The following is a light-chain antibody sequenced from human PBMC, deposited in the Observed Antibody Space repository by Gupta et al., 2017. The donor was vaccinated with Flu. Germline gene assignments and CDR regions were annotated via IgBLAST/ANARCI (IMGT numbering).Light chain of an antibody. CDR2: SAS. J-gene: IGKJ5*01. CDR1: QSIGNK. CDR3: QQCTTWRSSLT. Sequence: IVMTQSPGTLSVSPGERATLFCRASQSIGNKLAWYQHKPSQAPRLLIYSASTRATDVPDRFSGSGAGTDVTLTISSLQSEDLAIYYCQQCTTWRSSLTFGQGTRLEI. V-gene: IGKV3-15*01.